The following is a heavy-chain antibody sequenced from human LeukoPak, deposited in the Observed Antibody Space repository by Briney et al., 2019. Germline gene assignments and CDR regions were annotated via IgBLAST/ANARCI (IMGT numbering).Heavy chain of an antibody. CDR1: GFTFSSYA. CDR2: ISSSSSYI. CDR3: AREYGGYARTSYYFDY. D-gene: IGHD5-12*01. J-gene: IGHJ4*02. Sequence: PGGSLRLSCAASGFTFSSYAMSWVRQAPGKGLEWVSSISSSSSYIYYADSVKGRFTISRDNAKNSLYLQMNSLRAEDTAVYYCAREYGGYARTSYYFDYWGQGTLVTVSS. V-gene: IGHV3-21*01.